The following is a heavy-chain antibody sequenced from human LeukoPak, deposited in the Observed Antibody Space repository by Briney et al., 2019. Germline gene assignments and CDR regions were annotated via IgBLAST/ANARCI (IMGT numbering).Heavy chain of an antibody. D-gene: IGHD3-22*01. V-gene: IGHV3-7*01. CDR1: GFTFSSYW. Sequence: GGSLRLSCAASGFTFSSYWMSWVRQAPGKGLEWVANIKQDGSEKYYVDSVKGRFTISRDNAKNSLYLQMNSLRAEDTAVCYCAREDPGYYYDSSGLMDVWGKGTTVTVSS. J-gene: IGHJ6*04. CDR2: IKQDGSEK. CDR3: AREDPGYYYDSSGLMDV.